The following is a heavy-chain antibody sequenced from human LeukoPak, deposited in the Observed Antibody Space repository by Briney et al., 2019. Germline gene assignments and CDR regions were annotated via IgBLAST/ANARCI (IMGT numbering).Heavy chain of an antibody. Sequence: SETLSLTCTVSGGSISSHYWSWIRQPPGKGLEWIGYIYYSGSTNYNPSLKSRVTISVDTSKNQFSLKLSSVTAADTAVYYWARGTYQWQWLVPVSNNWFDPWGQGTLVTVSS. D-gene: IGHD6-19*01. CDR3: ARGTYQWQWLVPVSNNWFDP. CDR1: GGSISSHY. V-gene: IGHV4-59*11. J-gene: IGHJ5*02. CDR2: IYYSGST.